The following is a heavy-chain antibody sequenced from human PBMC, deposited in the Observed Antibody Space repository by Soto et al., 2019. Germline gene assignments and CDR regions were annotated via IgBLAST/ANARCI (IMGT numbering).Heavy chain of an antibody. V-gene: IGHV3-66*01. CDR1: GFTVCSNY. Sequence: HPGGSLRISCAASGFTVCSNYMSWVRQAPGKGLEWVSVIYSGGSTYYADSVKGRFTISRDNSKNTLYLQMNSLRAEDTAVYYCAKDRSSGWYFGPDYWGQGTLVTVSS. CDR3: AKDRSSGWYFGPDY. CDR2: IYSGGST. J-gene: IGHJ4*02. D-gene: IGHD6-19*01.